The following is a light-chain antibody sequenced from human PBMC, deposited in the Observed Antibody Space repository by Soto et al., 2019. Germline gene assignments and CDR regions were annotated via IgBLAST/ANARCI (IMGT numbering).Light chain of an antibody. CDR2: DVS. Sequence: VLTQPASVSGSPGQPITISCTGTSSDVGSYNYVSWYQQHPGKAPKVMIYDVSNRPSGVSYRFSGSKSGNTASLTISGLQAEDEADYYCSSYTTSSTYVFGTGTKVTVL. V-gene: IGLV2-14*01. J-gene: IGLJ1*01. CDR3: SSYTTSSTYV. CDR1: SSDVGSYNY.